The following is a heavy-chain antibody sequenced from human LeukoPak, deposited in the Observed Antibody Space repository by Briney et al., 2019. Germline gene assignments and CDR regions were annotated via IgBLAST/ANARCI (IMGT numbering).Heavy chain of an antibody. V-gene: IGHV1-69*01. CDR2: IMHIFGTA. D-gene: IGHD2-21*01. CDR1: RGTFSSYA. Sequence: SLRVSCKASRGTFSSYAISSGRQAPGQGLEWMGGIMHIFGTANYTQNSQGRVTITADEYTSTAYMELSSLRSEDTAVYYCARGSGLYCGGDCYNYWGQGTLVTVSS. CDR3: ARGSGLYCGGDCYNY. J-gene: IGHJ4*02.